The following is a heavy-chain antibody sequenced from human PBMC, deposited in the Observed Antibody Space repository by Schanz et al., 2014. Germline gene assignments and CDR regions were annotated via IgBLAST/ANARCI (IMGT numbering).Heavy chain of an antibody. CDR2: ISGSGGST. CDR1: GFAFSSYS. D-gene: IGHD5-12*01. CDR3: ASPSGYSDYGTYFDF. V-gene: IGHV3-23*04. Sequence: EVQLVESGGGLIQPGGSLRLSCTASGFAFSSYSMNWVRQAPGKGLEWVSAISGSGGSTYYADSVKGRFTISRDNSRNTLYLQMNSLRTEDTAVYYCASPSGYSDYGTYFDFWGQGTLVTVSS. J-gene: IGHJ4*02.